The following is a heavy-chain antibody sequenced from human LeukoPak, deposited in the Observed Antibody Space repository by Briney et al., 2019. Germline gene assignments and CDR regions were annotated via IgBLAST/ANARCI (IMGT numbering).Heavy chain of an antibody. J-gene: IGHJ5*02. D-gene: IGHD6-13*01. V-gene: IGHV4-39*07. CDR1: GGSISSSSYY. Sequence: PSETLSLTCTVSGGSISSSSYYWGWIRQPPGKGLEWIGSIYYSGSTYYNPSLKSRVTISVDTSKNQFSLKLSSVTAADTAVYYCARTIAAAGGLDWFDPWGQGTLVTVSS. CDR3: ARTIAAAGGLDWFDP. CDR2: IYYSGST.